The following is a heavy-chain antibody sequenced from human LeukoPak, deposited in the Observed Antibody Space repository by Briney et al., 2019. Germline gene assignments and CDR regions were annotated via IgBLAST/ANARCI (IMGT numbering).Heavy chain of an antibody. Sequence: PSETLSLTCTVSGGSISSGDYYWSWIRQPPGKGLEWIGYIYYSGSTYYNPSLKSRVTISVDTSKNQFSLKLSSVTAADTAVYYCARDLVYNWNEDNWFDPWGQGTLVTVSS. D-gene: IGHD1-1*01. CDR3: ARDLVYNWNEDNWFDP. CDR1: GGSISSGDYY. J-gene: IGHJ5*02. V-gene: IGHV4-30-4*08. CDR2: IYYSGST.